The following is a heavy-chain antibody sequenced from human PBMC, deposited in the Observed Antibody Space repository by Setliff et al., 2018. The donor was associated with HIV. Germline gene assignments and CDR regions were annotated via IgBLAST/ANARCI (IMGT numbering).Heavy chain of an antibody. J-gene: IGHJ4*02. Sequence: SCAASGFSFGSNWMSWVRQAPGKGLEWVANINPDGSHRDYVDSVKGRFTISRDNAKNSLYLQMNSLRAEDTAVYYCARDRAYASFDYWGQGALVTVSS. CDR2: INPDGSHR. CDR1: GFSFGSNW. D-gene: IGHD3-16*01. CDR3: ARDRAYASFDY. V-gene: IGHV3-7*03.